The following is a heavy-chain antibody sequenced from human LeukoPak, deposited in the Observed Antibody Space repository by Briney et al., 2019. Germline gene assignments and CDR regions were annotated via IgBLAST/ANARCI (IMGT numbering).Heavy chain of an antibody. D-gene: IGHD6-19*01. CDR2: ISAYNGNT. CDR1: GYTFTSYG. J-gene: IGHJ5*02. CDR3: TRGGVGIAVAGPHNWFDP. Sequence: GASVKVSCKASGYTFTSYGITWVRQAPGQGLECMGWISAYNGNTKYAQKLQGRVTMTTDTSTSTAYMELRSLRSDDTAVYYCTRGGVGIAVAGPHNWFDPWGQGTLVTVSS. V-gene: IGHV1-18*01.